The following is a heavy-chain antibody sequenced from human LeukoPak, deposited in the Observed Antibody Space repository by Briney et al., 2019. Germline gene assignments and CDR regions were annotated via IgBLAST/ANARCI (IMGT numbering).Heavy chain of an antibody. Sequence: SGPTLVKPTQTLSLTCTVSGGSISSGGYYWGWIRQHPGKGLEWIGYIYYSGSTYYNPSLKSRVTISVDTSKNQFSLKLSSVTAADTAVYYCARKSPSESGTSWFDPWGQGTLVTVSS. CDR3: ARKSPSESGTSWFDP. CDR1: GGSISSGGYY. V-gene: IGHV4-31*03. J-gene: IGHJ5*02. D-gene: IGHD3-3*01. CDR2: IYYSGST.